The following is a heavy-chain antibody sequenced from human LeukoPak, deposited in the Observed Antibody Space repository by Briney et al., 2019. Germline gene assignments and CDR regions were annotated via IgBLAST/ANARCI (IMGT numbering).Heavy chain of an antibody. Sequence: GGSLRLSCAASGFTFSSYAMHWVRQSLGEGLEWVAVMSYDGFNKYYADSVKGRFTISRDNSKNTLYLQMNSLRAEDTAVYYCAKTKGYSYGYYFDYWGQGTLVTVSS. CDR2: MSYDGFNK. V-gene: IGHV3-30*18. D-gene: IGHD5-18*01. J-gene: IGHJ4*02. CDR3: AKTKGYSYGYYFDY. CDR1: GFTFSSYA.